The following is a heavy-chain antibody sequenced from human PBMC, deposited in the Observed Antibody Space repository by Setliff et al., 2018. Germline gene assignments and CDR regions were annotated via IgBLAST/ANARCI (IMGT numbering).Heavy chain of an antibody. V-gene: IGHV3-21*01. CDR2: ISSNSLYM. Sequence: GGSLRLSCAASGFTFSSYSMNWVRQAPGKGLEWVSSISSNSLYMYYADSVKGRFTISRDNAKNSLYLQINSLRIEDTALYYCAREKVVVVSATSYHYYMDVWGKGTTVTVSS. D-gene: IGHD2-15*01. CDR3: AREKVVVVSATSYHYYMDV. J-gene: IGHJ6*03. CDR1: GFTFSSYS.